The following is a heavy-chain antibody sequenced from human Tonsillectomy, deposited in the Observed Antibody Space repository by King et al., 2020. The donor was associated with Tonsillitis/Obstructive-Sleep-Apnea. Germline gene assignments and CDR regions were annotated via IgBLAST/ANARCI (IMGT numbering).Heavy chain of an antibody. CDR2: IWYDGSKK. Sequence: VQLVESGGGVVQPGRSLRLSCAAAGFTFSTYGMHWVRQAPGKGLEWVAVIWYDGSKKYYADSVKGRFTISRDNSKNTLYVEVNSLRAEDTAVYYCARGGSGNSASFDYWGQGTLVTVSS. CDR3: ARGGSGNSASFDY. J-gene: IGHJ4*02. D-gene: IGHD2/OR15-2a*01. V-gene: IGHV3-33*01. CDR1: GFTFSTYG.